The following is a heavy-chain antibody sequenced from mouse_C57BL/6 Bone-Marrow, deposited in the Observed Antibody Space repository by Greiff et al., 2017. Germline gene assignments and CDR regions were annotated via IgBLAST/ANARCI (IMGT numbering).Heavy chain of an antibody. D-gene: IGHD2-2*01. J-gene: IGHJ4*01. Sequence: DVQLVESGGDLVKPGGSLKLSCAASGFTFSSYGMSWVRQTPDKRLAWVATISSGGSYTYYPDSVKGRFTISRDNAKNTLYLQMSSLKSEDTAMYYCAIWLRRAMDYWGQGASVTVSS. CDR2: ISSGGSYT. V-gene: IGHV5-6*01. CDR1: GFTFSSYG. CDR3: AIWLRRAMDY.